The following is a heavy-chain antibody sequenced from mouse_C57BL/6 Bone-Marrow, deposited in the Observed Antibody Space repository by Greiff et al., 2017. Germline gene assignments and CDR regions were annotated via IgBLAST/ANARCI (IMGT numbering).Heavy chain of an antibody. Sequence: VQLQQSGAELVRPGTSVKMSCKASGYTFTNYWIGWAKQRPGHGLEWIGDIYPVGGYTNYNEKFKGKATLTADKSSSTAYLQFSSLTSEDSAIYYCARYDGYYVPFAYWGQGTLGTVAA. V-gene: IGHV1-63*01. CDR3: ARYDGYYVPFAY. J-gene: IGHJ3*01. CDR2: IYPVGGYT. CDR1: GYTFTNYW. D-gene: IGHD2-3*01.